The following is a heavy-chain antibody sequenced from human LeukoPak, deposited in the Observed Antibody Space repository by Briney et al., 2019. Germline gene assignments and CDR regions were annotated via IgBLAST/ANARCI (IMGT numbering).Heavy chain of an antibody. V-gene: IGHV4-4*02. CDR1: GGSISSSNW. J-gene: IGHJ4*02. D-gene: IGHD1-26*01. CDR3: ARMSGTYYGLFDF. Sequence: SETLSLTCAVSGGSISSSNWWSWVRQPPGKGLEWIGSIYYSGSTYYNPSLKSRVTISVDTSRNQFSLKLSSVTAADTAVYYCARMSGTYYGLFDFWGQGTLVTVSS. CDR2: IYYSGST.